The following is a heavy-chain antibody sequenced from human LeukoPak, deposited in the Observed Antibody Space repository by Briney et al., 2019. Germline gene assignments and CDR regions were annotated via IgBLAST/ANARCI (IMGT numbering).Heavy chain of an antibody. CDR1: GGSISSGGYY. J-gene: IGHJ4*02. CDR3: ARAVDIVATILFDY. CDR2: IYYSGST. D-gene: IGHD5-12*01. V-gene: IGHV4-31*03. Sequence: SETLSLTCTVFGGSISSGGYYWSWIRQHPGKGLEWIGYIYYSGSTYYNPSLKSRVTISVDTSKNQFSLKLSSVTAADTAVYYCARAVDIVATILFDYWGQGTLVTVSS.